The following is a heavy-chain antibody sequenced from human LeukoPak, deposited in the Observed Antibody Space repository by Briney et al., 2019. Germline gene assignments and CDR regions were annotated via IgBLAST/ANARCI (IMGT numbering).Heavy chain of an antibody. J-gene: IGHJ4*02. Sequence: SETLSLTCAVYGGSFSGYYWSWIRQPPGKGLEWIGEINHSGSTNYNPSLKSRVTISVDTSKNRFSLKLSSVTAADTAVYYCARESVDSHFDYWGQGTLVTVSS. V-gene: IGHV4-34*01. CDR2: INHSGST. D-gene: IGHD5-12*01. CDR1: GGSFSGYY. CDR3: ARESVDSHFDY.